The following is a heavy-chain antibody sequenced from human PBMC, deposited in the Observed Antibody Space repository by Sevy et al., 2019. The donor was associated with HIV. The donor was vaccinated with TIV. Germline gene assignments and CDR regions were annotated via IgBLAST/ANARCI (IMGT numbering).Heavy chain of an antibody. J-gene: IGHJ4*02. Sequence: GGSLRLSCAASGFTFSAYWMNWVRQAPGKGLEWVANIKSYGSDKHYVDSVEGRFTISRDNAKISLYLQMNSLRVEDTAVYYCAQETVGRFDSWGQGTLVTVSS. CDR2: IKSYGSDK. CDR1: GFTFSAYW. CDR3: AQETVGRFDS. D-gene: IGHD3-16*01. V-gene: IGHV3-7*01.